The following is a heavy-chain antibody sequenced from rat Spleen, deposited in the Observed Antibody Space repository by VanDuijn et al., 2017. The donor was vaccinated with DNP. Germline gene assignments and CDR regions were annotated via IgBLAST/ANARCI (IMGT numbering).Heavy chain of an antibody. CDR3: ASHTYYGYDYFVY. J-gene: IGHJ2*01. V-gene: IGHV5-31*01. Sequence: EVQLVESGGDLVQPGRSLKLSCVATGFTLKNYWMTWIRQVPGKGLEWFASITSSGSDTYYPDSVKGRFTISRDNAEGTLNLQMNSLRSEDTATYYCASHTYYGYDYFVYWGQGVMVTVSS. CDR1: GFTLKNYW. CDR2: ITSSGSDT. D-gene: IGHD1-9*01.